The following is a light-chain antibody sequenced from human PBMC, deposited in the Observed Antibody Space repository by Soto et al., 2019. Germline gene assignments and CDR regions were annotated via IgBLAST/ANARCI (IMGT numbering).Light chain of an antibody. CDR3: QNYNSATFT. Sequence: DIQMTQSPSSLSASVGDRVTITCRARQCISLYLAWYQQKPGKVPKLLIYAASTLQSGDPSRFSGSGSGTDFTLTISILQPEDVASYYCQNYNSATFTFDGGTKVEIK. J-gene: IGKJ4*01. CDR1: QCISLY. CDR2: AAS. V-gene: IGKV1-27*01.